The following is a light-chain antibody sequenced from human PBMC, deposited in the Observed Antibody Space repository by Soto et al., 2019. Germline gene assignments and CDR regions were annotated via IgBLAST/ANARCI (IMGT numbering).Light chain of an antibody. CDR3: QQRSNGIT. CDR2: DAL. Sequence: SPATLSLSPGERATLSCRASQSVSSYLAWYQQKSGQAPRLLIYDALHRATGIPARFSGSGSGTDFTLTINSLEPEDFAVYYCQQRSNGITFGQGTRLEIK. J-gene: IGKJ5*01. V-gene: IGKV3-11*01. CDR1: QSVSSY.